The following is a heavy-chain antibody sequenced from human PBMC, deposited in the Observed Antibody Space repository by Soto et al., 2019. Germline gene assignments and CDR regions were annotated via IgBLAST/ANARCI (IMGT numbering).Heavy chain of an antibody. CDR1: GFTFGNYA. D-gene: IGHD2-15*01. CDR2: ISGGGDGT. CDR3: AKKGLGSLATYCSTGDCHYAFDI. J-gene: IGHJ3*02. V-gene: IGHV3-23*01. Sequence: EVQLLESGGGLVQPGGSLRLSCAASGFTFGNYAMIWGRQAPGKGLEWVSTISGGGDGTYYADSVRGRFTISRENSRNTVYLQMNSLRAEDTAVYYCAKKGLGSLATYCSTGDCHYAFDIWGQGTMVTVSS.